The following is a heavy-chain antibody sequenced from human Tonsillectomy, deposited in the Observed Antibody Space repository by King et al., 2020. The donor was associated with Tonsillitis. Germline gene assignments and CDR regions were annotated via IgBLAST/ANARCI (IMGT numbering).Heavy chain of an antibody. CDR3: ARGLVSRTSADSFDI. D-gene: IGHD2-2*01. CDR2: IYYSGST. V-gene: IGHV4-31*03. CDR1: GGPISSGGYY. J-gene: IGHJ3*02. Sequence: VQLQESGPGLVKPSQTLSLTCKVSGGPISSGGYYWSWIRQHPGKGLEWIGYIYYSGSTYYNPSLKSRVTISVDTSKNHFSLKLSSVTAADTAVYYCARGLVSRTSADSFDIWGQGTLVAVAS.